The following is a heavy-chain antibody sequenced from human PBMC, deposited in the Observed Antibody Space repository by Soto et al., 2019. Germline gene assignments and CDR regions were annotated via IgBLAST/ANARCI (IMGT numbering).Heavy chain of an antibody. V-gene: IGHV1-3*01. CDR3: ARDLQADY. Sequence: QVQLVQSGAEVKKPGASVKVSCNASGYTFTSYAMHWVRQAPGQRLEWMGWINAGNGNKKYSQKVQGRDTITRDTSASTADMELSSLRSEDTAVYYCARDLQADYWGQGTLVTVSS. CDR1: GYTFTSYA. CDR2: INAGNGNK. J-gene: IGHJ4*02.